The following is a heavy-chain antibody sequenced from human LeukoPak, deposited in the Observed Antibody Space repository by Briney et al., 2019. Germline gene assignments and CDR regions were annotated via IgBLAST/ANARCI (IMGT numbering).Heavy chain of an antibody. D-gene: IGHD3-10*01. Sequence: GGSLRLSCAASGFTSSSYWMHWVRQAPGKGLVWVSRINSDGSSTSYADSVKGRFTISRDNAKNTLYLQMNSLRAEDTAVYYCAREDGTWFGELSTPFPDYWGQGTLVTVSS. J-gene: IGHJ4*02. CDR1: GFTSSSYW. CDR2: INSDGSST. V-gene: IGHV3-74*01. CDR3: AREDGTWFGELSTPFPDY.